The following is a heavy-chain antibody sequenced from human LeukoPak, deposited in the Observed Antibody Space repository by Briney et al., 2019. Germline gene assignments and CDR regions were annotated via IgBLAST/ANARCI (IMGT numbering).Heavy chain of an antibody. CDR2: IYYSGST. Sequence: SETLSLTCTVSGDSISSGTYYWSWIRQPAGKGLEWIGYIYYSGSTYYNPSLKSRVTISVDTSKNQFSLKLSSVTAADTAVYYCARDDIYVRFPDWGQGTLVTVSS. CDR1: GDSISSGTYY. D-gene: IGHD3-3*01. J-gene: IGHJ1*01. CDR3: ARDDIYVRFPD. V-gene: IGHV4-30-4*08.